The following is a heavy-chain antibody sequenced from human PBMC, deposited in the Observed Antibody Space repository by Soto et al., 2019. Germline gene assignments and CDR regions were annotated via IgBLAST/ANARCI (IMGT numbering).Heavy chain of an antibody. D-gene: IGHD6-19*01. CDR2: INSDGSST. CDR3: ARGYSSGWFQVGAFDI. J-gene: IGHJ3*02. CDR1: GFTFSSYW. V-gene: IGHV3-74*01. Sequence: GKSLRLSCAAAGFTFSSYWRHWGGQAPGKGLVWVSRINSDGSSTSYADSVKGRFTISRDNAKNTLYLQMNSLRAEDTAVYYCARGYSSGWFQVGAFDIWGQGTMVTVSS.